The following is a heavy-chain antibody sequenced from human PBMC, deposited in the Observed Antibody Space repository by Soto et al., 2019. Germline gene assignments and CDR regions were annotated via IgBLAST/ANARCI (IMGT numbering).Heavy chain of an antibody. Sequence: AAVKVSCKASGYTFTSYAMHWVRQAPGQRLEWMGWINAGNGNTKYSQKFQGRVTITRDTSASTAYMELSSLRSEDTAVYYCARDGAAAGTWQWFDPWGQGTLVTVSS. CDR3: ARDGAAAGTWQWFDP. D-gene: IGHD6-13*01. J-gene: IGHJ5*02. CDR2: INAGNGNT. CDR1: GYTFTSYA. V-gene: IGHV1-3*01.